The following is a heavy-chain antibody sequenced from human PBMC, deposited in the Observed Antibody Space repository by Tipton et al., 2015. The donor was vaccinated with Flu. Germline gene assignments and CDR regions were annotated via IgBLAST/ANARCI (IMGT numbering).Heavy chain of an antibody. CDR2: INPNSGGT. D-gene: IGHD3-16*02. Sequence: QVQLVQSGAEVKKPGASVKVSCKASGYTFTGYYMHWVRQAPGQGLGWMGWINPNSGGTNYAQKFQGRVTMTRDTSISTAYMELSRLRSDDTAVYYCARSLQFEVTFGGVIAPSLDLDYWGQGTLVTVSS. CDR1: GYTFTGYY. CDR3: ARSLQFEVTFGGVIAPSLDLDY. J-gene: IGHJ4*02. V-gene: IGHV1-2*02.